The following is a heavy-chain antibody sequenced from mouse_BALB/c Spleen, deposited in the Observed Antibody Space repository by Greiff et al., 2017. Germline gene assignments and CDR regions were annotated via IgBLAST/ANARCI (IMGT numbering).Heavy chain of an antibody. J-gene: IGHJ4*01. V-gene: IGHV10-1*02. CDR2: IRSKSNNYAT. CDR1: GFIFNTYA. CDR3: VRGGYYAMDY. Sequence: DVKLVESGGGLVQPKGSLKLSCAASGFIFNTYAMNWVRQAPGKGLEWVARIRSKSNNYATYYADSVKDRFTISRDDSQSMLYLQMNNLKTEDTAMYYCVRGGYYAMDYWGQGTSVTVSS.